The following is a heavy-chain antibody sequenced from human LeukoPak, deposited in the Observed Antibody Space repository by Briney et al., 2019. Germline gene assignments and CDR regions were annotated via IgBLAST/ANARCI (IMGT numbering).Heavy chain of an antibody. J-gene: IGHJ3*02. Sequence: SETLSLTCTVSGGSISSYYWSWIRQPPGEGLEWLGYIYYSGSTNYNPSLKSRFTISVDTSKNQFSLKLSSVPAADTAVYYCVYAFDIWGQGTMVTVSS. CDR1: GGSISSYY. CDR2: IYYSGST. V-gene: IGHV4-59*03. CDR3: VYAFDI.